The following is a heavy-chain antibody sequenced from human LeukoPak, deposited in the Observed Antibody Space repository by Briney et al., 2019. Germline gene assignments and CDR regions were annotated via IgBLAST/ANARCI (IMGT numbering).Heavy chain of an antibody. CDR1: GGSISSYY. CDR3: ARGPLPYCSGGSCYESAIDF. Sequence: PSETLSLTCTVSGGSISSYYWSWIRQPAGKGLEWIGRIYTSGSTNYNPSLNSRVTMSVDTSKHHFSLKLRSVTAADTAVYYLARGPLPYCSGGSCYESAIDFWGQGTLVTVSS. D-gene: IGHD2-15*01. V-gene: IGHV4-4*07. CDR2: IYTSGST. J-gene: IGHJ4*02.